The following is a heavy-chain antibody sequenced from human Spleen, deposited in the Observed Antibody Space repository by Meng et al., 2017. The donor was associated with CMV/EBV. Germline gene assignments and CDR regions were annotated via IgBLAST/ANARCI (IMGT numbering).Heavy chain of an antibody. J-gene: IGHJ4*02. Sequence: SETLSLTCTVSGGSISSYYWSWIRQPPGKGLEWIGYIYHSGNTNYNPSLKSRVTISVDTSKNQFSLKLSSVTAADTAVYYCARGDYDFSYWYWGQGMLVTVSS. CDR2: IYHSGNT. CDR1: GGSISSYY. CDR3: ARGDYDFSYWY. V-gene: IGHV4-59*01. D-gene: IGHD3-3*01.